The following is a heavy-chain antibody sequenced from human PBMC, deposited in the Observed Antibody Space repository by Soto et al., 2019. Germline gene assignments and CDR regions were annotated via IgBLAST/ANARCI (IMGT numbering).Heavy chain of an antibody. CDR1: GFTFSSYA. Sequence: GGSLRLSCAASGFTFSSYAMHWVRQAPGKGLEWVAVISYDGSNKYYADSVKGRFTISRDNSKNTLYLQMNSLRAEDTAVYYCARDMFGVVVIAPGAFDIWGQGTMVTVSS. J-gene: IGHJ3*02. CDR2: ISYDGSNK. D-gene: IGHD3-22*01. CDR3: ARDMFGVVVIAPGAFDI. V-gene: IGHV3-30-3*01.